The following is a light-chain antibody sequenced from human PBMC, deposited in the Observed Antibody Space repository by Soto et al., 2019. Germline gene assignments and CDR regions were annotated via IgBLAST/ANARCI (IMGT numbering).Light chain of an antibody. CDR3: QQRSNWRLT. J-gene: IGKJ4*01. CDR2: DAS. CDR1: QSVSSY. Sequence: EIVLTQSPATLSLSPGERATLSCRASQSVSSYLAWYQQKPGQAPRLLIYDASNRATGIPARFSGSGSGTVFTLTISSLEPEDFAGYYCQQRSNWRLTFGGGTKVEIK. V-gene: IGKV3-11*01.